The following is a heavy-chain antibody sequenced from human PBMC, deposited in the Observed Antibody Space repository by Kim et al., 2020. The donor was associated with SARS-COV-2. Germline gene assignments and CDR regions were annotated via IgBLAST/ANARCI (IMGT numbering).Heavy chain of an antibody. CDR3: ARARGQLVPPLDY. J-gene: IGHJ4*02. D-gene: IGHD6-6*01. V-gene: IGHV1-8*01. Sequence: YSQKCQGRVTMTRNTSISTAYMGLSSLRSEDTAVYYCARARGQLVPPLDYWGQGTLVTVSS.